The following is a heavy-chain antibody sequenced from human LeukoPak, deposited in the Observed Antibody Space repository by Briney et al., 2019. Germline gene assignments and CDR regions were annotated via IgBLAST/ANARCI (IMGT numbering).Heavy chain of an antibody. CDR3: EKGLTGSGEPPYYYGMDV. D-gene: IGHD3-10*01. CDR2: ISGSGGST. J-gene: IGHJ6*04. V-gene: IGHV3-23*01. Sequence: GGSLRLSCAASGFTFSSYAMSWVRQAPGKGLEWVSAISGSGGSTYYADSVKGRFTISRDNSKNTLYLQMNSLRAEDTAVYYCEKGLTGSGEPPYYYGMDVWGKGTTVTVSS. CDR1: GFTFSSYA.